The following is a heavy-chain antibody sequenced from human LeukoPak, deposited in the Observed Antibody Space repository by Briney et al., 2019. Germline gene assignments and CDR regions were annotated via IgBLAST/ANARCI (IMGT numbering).Heavy chain of an antibody. CDR2: IYYSGST. D-gene: IGHD6-13*01. CDR1: GGSISSYY. CDR3: ARHGSSWYEKDYFDY. V-gene: IGHV4-59*08. J-gene: IGHJ4*02. Sequence: SETLSLTCTVSGGSISSYYWSWIRQPPGKGLEWIGYIYYSGSTDYNPSLKSRVTISLDTSKNQFSLKLSSVTAADTAVYYCARHGSSWYEKDYFDYWGQGTLVTVSS.